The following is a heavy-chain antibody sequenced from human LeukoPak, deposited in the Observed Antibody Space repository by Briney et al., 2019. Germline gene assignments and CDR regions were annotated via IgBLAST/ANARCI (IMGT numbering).Heavy chain of an antibody. CDR2: IKQDGSEK. J-gene: IGHJ4*02. CDR3: ARGLYSSGWYEGSFDC. CDR1: GFTFSSYW. Sequence: GGSLRLSCAASGFTFSSYWMGWVRQAPGKGLEWVANIKQDGSEKYYVDSVKGRFTISRDNAKNSLYLQMNSLRAEDTAVYYCARGLYSSGWYEGSFDCWGQGTLVTVSS. V-gene: IGHV3-7*01. D-gene: IGHD6-19*01.